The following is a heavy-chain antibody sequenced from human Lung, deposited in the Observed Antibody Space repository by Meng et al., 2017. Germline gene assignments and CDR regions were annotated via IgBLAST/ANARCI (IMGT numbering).Heavy chain of an antibody. CDR1: GGSVSGYY. D-gene: IGHD6-19*01. V-gene: IGHV4-34*02. J-gene: IGHJ4*02. CDR2: IIDSGST. Sequence: QVQIQQWGAGLLKPSETLSLTCSVYGGSVSGYYWSWIRQPPGKGLEWIGEIIDSGSTNYNPSLKSRVTISVDTSKNQFSLRVTSVTAADRAVYYCVRRTYSSGWYFDYWGQGTLVTASS. CDR3: VRRTYSSGWYFDY.